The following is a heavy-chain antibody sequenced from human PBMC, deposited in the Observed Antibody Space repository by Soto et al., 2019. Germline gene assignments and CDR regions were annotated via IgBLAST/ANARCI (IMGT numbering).Heavy chain of an antibody. J-gene: IGHJ3*01. CDR2: IIPMLTVT. D-gene: IGHD2-2*01. CDR3: SIGSWSAETFDV. V-gene: IGHV1-69*02. Sequence: QVHLEQSGAEVKKPGSSVKVSCKAAGGTFSTYTLIWVRQAPGQGLEWMGRIIPMLTVTNSAQKFQGRVTLTADKSTSAAFRELTSLTSDDPAVYYCSIGSWSAETFDVWGQGTMVTVSS. CDR1: GGTFSTYT.